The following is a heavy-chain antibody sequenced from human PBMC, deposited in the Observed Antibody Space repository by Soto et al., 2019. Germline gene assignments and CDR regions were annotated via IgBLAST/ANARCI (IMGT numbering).Heavy chain of an antibody. Sequence: PSDTLSLTCTVSGCSISSGGYYWSWIRQHPGKGLEWIGYIYYSGSTYYNPSLKSRVTISVDTSKNQFSLKLSSVTAADTAVYYCARERSYDSSGYYRDYWGQGTLVTVSS. CDR3: ARERSYDSSGYYRDY. D-gene: IGHD3-22*01. J-gene: IGHJ4*02. CDR1: GCSISSGGYY. V-gene: IGHV4-31*03. CDR2: IYYSGST.